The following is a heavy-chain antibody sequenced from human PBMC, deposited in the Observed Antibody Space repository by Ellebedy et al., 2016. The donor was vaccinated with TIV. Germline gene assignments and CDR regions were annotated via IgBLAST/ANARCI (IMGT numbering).Heavy chain of an antibody. J-gene: IGHJ3*02. CDR2: MNPNSGNT. Sequence: ASVKVSXKASGYTFTSYDINWVRQATGQGLEWMGWMNPNSGNTGYAQKFQGRVTMTRNTSISTAYMELSSLRSEDTAVYYCARPYHPVSGWSNDAFDIWGQGTMVTVSS. CDR1: GYTFTSYD. V-gene: IGHV1-8*01. CDR3: ARPYHPVSGWSNDAFDI. D-gene: IGHD6-19*01.